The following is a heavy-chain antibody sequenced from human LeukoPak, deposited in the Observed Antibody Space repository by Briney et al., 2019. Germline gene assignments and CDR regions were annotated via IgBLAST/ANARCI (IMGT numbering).Heavy chain of an antibody. CDR1: GYSFTTYW. Sequence: GESLKISCKGSGYSFTTYWNGWVRQMPGKGLEWVGIIYPGDSDSRYSPSFQGQVTMSADKSTSTAYLQWSSLKASDTAMYYCARHGPDYGGFDYWGQGTLVTVSS. CDR2: IYPGDSDS. D-gene: IGHD4-23*01. V-gene: IGHV5-51*01. CDR3: ARHGPDYGGFDY. J-gene: IGHJ4*02.